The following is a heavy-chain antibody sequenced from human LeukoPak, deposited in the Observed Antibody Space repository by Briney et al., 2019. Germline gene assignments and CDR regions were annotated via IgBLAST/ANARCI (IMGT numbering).Heavy chain of an antibody. CDR1: GFTFRSYE. CDR3: AKDDAWVRYQD. D-gene: IGHD5-12*01. V-gene: IGHV3-48*03. Sequence: GGSLRLSCAASGFTFRSYEMNWGRQAPGKGLEWVSYISSSGSTIYYADSVKGRFTISRDNAKNSLYLQMNSLRAEDTAVYYCAKDDAWVRYQDWGQGTLVTVSS. CDR2: ISSSGSTI. J-gene: IGHJ4*02.